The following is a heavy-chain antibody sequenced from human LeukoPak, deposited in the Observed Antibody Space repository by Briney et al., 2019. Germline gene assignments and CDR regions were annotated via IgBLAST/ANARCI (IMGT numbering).Heavy chain of an antibody. CDR3: AGEVGGSWLDP. CDR1: GGSISSGSHY. V-gene: IGHV4-61*02. J-gene: IGHJ5*02. CDR2: IYSSGNT. D-gene: IGHD1-26*01. Sequence: PSETLSLTCTVSGGSISSGSHYWSWIRQPAGKGLEWIGRIYSSGNTNYNPSLKSRVTISLDTSKNQFSLKLSSVTAADTAVYYCAGEVGGSWLDPWGLGTLVTVSS.